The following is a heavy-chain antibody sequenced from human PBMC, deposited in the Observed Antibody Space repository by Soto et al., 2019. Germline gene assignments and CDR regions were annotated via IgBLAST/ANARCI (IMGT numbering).Heavy chain of an antibody. CDR3: ARNRLRQYYYGMDV. D-gene: IGHD3-10*01. CDR1: GYRFTSYW. CDR2: IYPGDSDT. Sequence: GDSLKLSCTGSGYRFTSYWIGWVLQMPGKGLEWVGVIYPGDSDTRYSPSFRGQVTISADKSISHVYLQWSSLKASDTAMYYCARNRLRQYYYGMDVWGQGTTVTVSS. J-gene: IGHJ6*02. V-gene: IGHV5-51*01.